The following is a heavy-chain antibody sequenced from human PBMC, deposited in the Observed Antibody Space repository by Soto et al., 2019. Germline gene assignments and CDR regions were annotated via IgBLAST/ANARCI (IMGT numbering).Heavy chain of an antibody. D-gene: IGHD2-15*01. CDR2: VWYDGSNK. Sequence: QVQLVESGGGVVQPGRSLRLSCSACEFTFSNYGMDWVRQAPSKSLMWVAVVWYDGSNKYYAYSVKGQFTISRDNSKNTLYLQMNSLRAEDTAVYYCARDIDSAYFDLWGRGTLVTVSS. V-gene: IGHV3-33*01. J-gene: IGHJ2*01. CDR3: ARDIDSAYFDL. CDR1: EFTFSNYG.